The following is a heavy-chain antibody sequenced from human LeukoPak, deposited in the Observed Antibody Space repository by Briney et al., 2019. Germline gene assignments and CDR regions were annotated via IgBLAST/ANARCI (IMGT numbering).Heavy chain of an antibody. CDR3: ARSYLGQRSSWADY. Sequence: ASVKVSCKASGYTFTGYYMHWVRQAPGQGLEWMGWIDPNSGGTNYAQKFQGRVTMTRDTSISTAYMELSRLRSDDTAVYYCARSYLGQRSSWADYWGQGALVTVSS. D-gene: IGHD6-13*01. V-gene: IGHV1-2*02. J-gene: IGHJ4*02. CDR2: IDPNSGGT. CDR1: GYTFTGYY.